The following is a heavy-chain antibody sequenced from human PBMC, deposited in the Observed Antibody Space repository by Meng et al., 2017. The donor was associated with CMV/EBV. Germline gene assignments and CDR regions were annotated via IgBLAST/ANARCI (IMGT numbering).Heavy chain of an antibody. CDR1: GFTFISYE. CDR2: ISSRGSTI. CDR3: ARDSKTPDGFDI. V-gene: IGHV3-48*03. D-gene: IGHD2-2*01. Sequence: GVSLRLSCAASGFTFISYEMNWVRQAPGKGLEWVPYISSRGSTIYYADSVKGRFTISRDNAKNSLYMQMNSLRAEDTAVYYCARDSKTPDGFDIWGQGTMVTVSS. J-gene: IGHJ3*02.